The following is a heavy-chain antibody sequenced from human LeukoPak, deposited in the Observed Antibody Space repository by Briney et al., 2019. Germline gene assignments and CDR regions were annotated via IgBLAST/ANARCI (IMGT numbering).Heavy chain of an antibody. J-gene: IGHJ4*02. CDR3: ARNNHRRITARRFRYFDY. CDR2: ISAYNGNT. CDR1: GYTFTSYG. D-gene: IGHD6-6*01. Sequence: ASVKVSCKASGYTFTSYGISWVRQAPGQGLEWMGWISAYNGNTNYAQKLQGRVTMTTDTSTSTAYMELRSLRSDDTAVYYCARNNHRRITARRFRYFDYWGQGTLVTVSS. V-gene: IGHV1-18*01.